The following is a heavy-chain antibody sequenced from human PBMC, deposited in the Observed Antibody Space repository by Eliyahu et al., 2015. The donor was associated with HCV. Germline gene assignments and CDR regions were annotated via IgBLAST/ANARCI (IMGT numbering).Heavy chain of an antibody. CDR1: GFTFSXYA. D-gene: IGHD3-3*01. CDR2: ISGSGGST. V-gene: IGHV3-23*01. Sequence: EVQLLESGGGLVQPGGSLRLSCAASGFTFSXYAMSWVRQAPGKGLEWVSAISGSGGSTYYADSVKGRFTISRDNSKNTLYLQMNSLRAEDTAVYYCAKAGFWSGYPPSWFDPWGQGTLVTVSS. CDR3: AKAGFWSGYPPSWFDP. J-gene: IGHJ5*02.